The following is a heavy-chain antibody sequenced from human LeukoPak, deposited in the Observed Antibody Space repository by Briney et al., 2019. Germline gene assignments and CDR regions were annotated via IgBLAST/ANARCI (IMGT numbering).Heavy chain of an antibody. Sequence: PSETLSLTCTVSGGSISSYYWSWIRQPAGGGLEWLGRIHTSGSTNYNHSLKSRVTLSGDTSKNLFSLRLTSVTAADTAIYYCARDLGVYSSSWSLGYWGQGTLVTVSS. CDR2: IHTSGST. D-gene: IGHD6-13*01. CDR1: GGSISSYY. CDR3: ARDLGVYSSSWSLGY. J-gene: IGHJ4*02. V-gene: IGHV4-4*07.